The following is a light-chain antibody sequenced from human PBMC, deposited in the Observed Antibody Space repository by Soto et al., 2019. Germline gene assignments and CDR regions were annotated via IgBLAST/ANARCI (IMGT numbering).Light chain of an antibody. Sequence: QSVLTQPPSVSAAPGQKVTISCSGSRSNIGNNYVSWYQQLPGTAPKLLIYDNNKRPSGIPDRFSGSKSDTSATLGITGLQTGDEADYYCATWDSSLSAVVFGGGTKLTV. CDR3: ATWDSSLSAVV. CDR2: DNN. V-gene: IGLV1-51*01. J-gene: IGLJ2*01. CDR1: RSNIGNNY.